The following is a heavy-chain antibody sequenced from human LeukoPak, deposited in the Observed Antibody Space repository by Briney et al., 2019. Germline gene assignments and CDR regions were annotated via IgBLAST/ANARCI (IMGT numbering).Heavy chain of an antibody. V-gene: IGHV3-11*01. CDR3: AKAPVTTCSGAYCYPFDY. J-gene: IGHJ4*02. D-gene: IGHD2-15*01. Sequence: GGSLRLSCKASGFTFSDYYMSWIRQAPGKGLEWISYIPSSGSGIYYADSVKGRFTISRDSYKNTLYLQMNSLRAEDAAVYYCAKAPVTTCSGAYCYPFDYWGQGTLVTVSS. CDR1: GFTFSDYY. CDR2: IPSSGSGI.